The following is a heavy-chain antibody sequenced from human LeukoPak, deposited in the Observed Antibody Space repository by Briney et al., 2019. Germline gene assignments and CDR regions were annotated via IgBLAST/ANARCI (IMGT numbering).Heavy chain of an antibody. CDR3: AKDDGYCSSTSCYRLDY. J-gene: IGHJ4*02. CDR2: IWYDGSNK. D-gene: IGHD2-2*01. V-gene: IGHV3-33*06. Sequence: GRSLRLSCAASGFTFSSYGMHWVRQAPGKGLEWVAVIWYDGSNKYYADSVKGRFTISRDNSKNTLYLQMNSLRAEDTAVYYCAKDDGYCSSTSCYRLDYWGQGTLVTGSS. CDR1: GFTFSSYG.